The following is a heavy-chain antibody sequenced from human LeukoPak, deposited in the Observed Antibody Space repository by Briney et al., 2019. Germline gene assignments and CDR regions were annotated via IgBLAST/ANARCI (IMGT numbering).Heavy chain of an antibody. J-gene: IGHJ6*02. CDR3: ARAQSGYASYYYYGMDV. CDR2: IIPILGIA. V-gene: IGHV1-69*04. D-gene: IGHD5-12*01. CDR1: GGTFSSYA. Sequence: ASVKVSCKAAGGTFSSYAISWVRQAPGQGLEWMGRIIPILGIANYAQKFQGRVTITADKSTSTAYMELSSLRSEDTAVYYCARAQSGYASYYYYGMDVWGQGTTVTVSS.